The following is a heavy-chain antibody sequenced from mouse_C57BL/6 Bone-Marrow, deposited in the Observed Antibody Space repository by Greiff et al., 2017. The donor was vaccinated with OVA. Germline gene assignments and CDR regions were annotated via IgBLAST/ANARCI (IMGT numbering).Heavy chain of an antibody. D-gene: IGHD2-1*01. CDR3: ARQGGNYDWYFDV. J-gene: IGHJ1*03. V-gene: IGHV5-6*02. Sequence: DVKLVESGGDLVKPGGSLKLSCAASGFTFSSYGMSWVRQTPDKRLEWVATISSGGSYTYYPDSVKGRFTISRENAKNTLYLQMSSLKSEDTAMYYCARQGGNYDWYFDVWGTGTTVTVSS. CDR1: GFTFSSYG. CDR2: ISSGGSYT.